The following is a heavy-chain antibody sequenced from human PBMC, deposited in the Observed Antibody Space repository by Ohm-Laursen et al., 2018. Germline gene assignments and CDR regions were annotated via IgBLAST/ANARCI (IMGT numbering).Heavy chain of an antibody. Sequence: TLSLTCAVSGYSISSGYYWGWIRQPPGRGLEWIGSIYHSGSTYYNPSLKSRVTISVDTSKNQFSLKLSSVTAADTAVYYCARDRMGATIGYFDLWGRGTLVTVSS. D-gene: IGHD1-26*01. V-gene: IGHV4-38-2*02. J-gene: IGHJ2*01. CDR1: GYSISSGYY. CDR3: ARDRMGATIGYFDL. CDR2: IYHSGST.